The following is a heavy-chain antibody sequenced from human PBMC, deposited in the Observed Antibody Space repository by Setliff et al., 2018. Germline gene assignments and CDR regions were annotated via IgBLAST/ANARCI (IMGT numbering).Heavy chain of an antibody. Sequence: GESLRLSCAGSGFTFNTYWMTWVRQAPGKGLEWVASMTHDGSKTYILDSVKGRFTISRDNTKNSLYLQMNSPRGEDTAVYHCTRDQDYYGMDVWGQGTTGTV. J-gene: IGHJ6*02. CDR3: TRDQDYYGMDV. CDR2: MTHDGSKT. V-gene: IGHV3-7*01. CDR1: GFTFNTYW.